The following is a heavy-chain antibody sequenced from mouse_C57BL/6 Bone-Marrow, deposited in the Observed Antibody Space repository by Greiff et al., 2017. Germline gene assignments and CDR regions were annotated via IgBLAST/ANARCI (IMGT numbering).Heavy chain of an antibody. D-gene: IGHD2-3*01. J-gene: IGHJ2*01. CDR3: ERDDYFDY. V-gene: IGHV5-12*01. Sequence: EVKLMESGGGLVQPGGSLKLSCAASGFTFSDYYMYWVRQTPEKRLEWVAYISNGGGSTYYPDTVKGRFTISRDNAKNTLYLQMSRLKSEDTAMYYCERDDYFDYWGQGTTLTVSS. CDR1: GFTFSDYY. CDR2: ISNGGGST.